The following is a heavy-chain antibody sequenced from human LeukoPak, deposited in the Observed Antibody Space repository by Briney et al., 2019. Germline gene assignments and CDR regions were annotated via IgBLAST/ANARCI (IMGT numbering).Heavy chain of an antibody. CDR2: IYTTGST. D-gene: IGHD3-22*01. J-gene: IGHJ4*02. CDR3: ARIYDSSGYYLDY. CDR1: GGSISSGSYY. Sequence: PSETLSLTCTVSGGSISSGSYYWSWIRQPAGKGLEWIGRIYTTGSTNYNPSLKSRVTISVDTSKNQFSLKLSSVTAADTAVYYCARIYDSSGYYLDYWGQGTLVTVSS. V-gene: IGHV4-61*02.